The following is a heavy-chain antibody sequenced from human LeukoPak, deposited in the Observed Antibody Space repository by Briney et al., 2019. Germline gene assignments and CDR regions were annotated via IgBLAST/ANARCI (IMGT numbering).Heavy chain of an antibody. CDR3: AKEGTYNNFWSGYFH. J-gene: IGHJ4*02. V-gene: IGHV3-23*01. Sequence: PGGYLRLSCAASGFTFSSFAMSWVRQAPGKGLEWVSSVTGSGSVTSSTYYADSVKGRFTISRDNSKNTLYLQMNSLRAEDTALYYCAKEGTYNNFWSGYFHWGQGALVTVSS. CDR2: VTGSGSVTSST. D-gene: IGHD3-3*01. CDR1: GFTFSSFA.